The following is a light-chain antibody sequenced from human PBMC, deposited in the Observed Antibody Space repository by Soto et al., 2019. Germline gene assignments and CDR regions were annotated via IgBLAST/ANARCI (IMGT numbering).Light chain of an antibody. J-gene: IGKJ1*01. CDR1: QSVSSN. CDR2: GAS. V-gene: IGKV3-15*01. CDR3: QQCNHSPLM. Sequence: EIVVTQSPATLSVSRGERATLGCRASQSVSSNLVWYQQKPGQAPRLLIYGASTRATGIPARFSGSGSGTEFTLTISSLQPEDFAVYYCQQCNHSPLMFGQGTKVDIK.